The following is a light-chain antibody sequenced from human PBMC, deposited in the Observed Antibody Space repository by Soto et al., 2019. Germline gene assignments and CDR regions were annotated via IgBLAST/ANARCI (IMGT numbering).Light chain of an antibody. CDR3: ISYTSTSAWV. Sequence: QSVLTQPASVSGSPGQSITISCTGTSSDVGGYNHVSWYQQHPGKAPKLMIYGVSNRPSGVSNRFSGSKSGNTASLTISGLQAEDEADYYCISYTSTSAWVFGGGTKVTVL. CDR2: GVS. V-gene: IGLV2-14*01. CDR1: SSDVGGYNH. J-gene: IGLJ3*02.